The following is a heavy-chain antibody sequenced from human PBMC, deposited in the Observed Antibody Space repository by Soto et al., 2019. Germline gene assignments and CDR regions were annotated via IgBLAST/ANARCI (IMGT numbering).Heavy chain of an antibody. CDR2: ISGSGGST. V-gene: IGHV3-23*01. J-gene: IGHJ4*02. D-gene: IGHD3-3*01. Sequence: PGGSLRLSCAASGFTFSSYAMSWVRQAPGKGLEWVSAISGSGGSTYYADSVKGRFTISRDNSKNTLYLQMNSLRAEDTAVYYCANPHFGVVMSDYWGQGTLVTVSS. CDR1: GFTFSSYA. CDR3: ANPHFGVVMSDY.